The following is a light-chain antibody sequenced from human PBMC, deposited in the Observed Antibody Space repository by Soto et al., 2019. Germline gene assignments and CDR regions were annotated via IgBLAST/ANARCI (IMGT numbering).Light chain of an antibody. CDR1: QSISSW. J-gene: IGKJ1*01. CDR2: KAS. V-gene: IGKV1-5*03. CDR3: QQYNSYPWT. Sequence: DIQMTQSPSTLSASVGDRVTITCRASQSISSWLAWYHQKPGKAPKLLLYKASSLESGVPSRFSGSGSRTEFTLTISSLQPDDFATYYCQQYNSYPWTFGQGTKVGIK.